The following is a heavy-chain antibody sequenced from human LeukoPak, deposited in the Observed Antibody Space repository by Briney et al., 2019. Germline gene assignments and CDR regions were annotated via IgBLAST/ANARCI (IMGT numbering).Heavy chain of an antibody. CDR2: INTNTGNP. Sequence: ASVKVSCKASGYTFSSYAMNWVRQAPGQGLEWMGWINTNTGNPTYAQGFTGRFVFSLDTSVSTAYLQISSLKAEDTAVYYCARDLRPYHGPGTYYNVFDYWGQGTLVTVSS. V-gene: IGHV7-4-1*02. CDR3: ARDLRPYHGPGTYYNVFDY. J-gene: IGHJ4*02. D-gene: IGHD3-10*01. CDR1: GYTFSSYA.